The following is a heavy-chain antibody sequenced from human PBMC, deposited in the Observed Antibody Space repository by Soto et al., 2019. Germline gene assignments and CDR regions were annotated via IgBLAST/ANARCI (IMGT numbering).Heavy chain of an antibody. CDR2: IIPIFGTA. J-gene: IGHJ5*02. CDR3: ARLTPDIVVVPDAPPQFDP. Sequence: ASVKVSCKASGGTFSSYAISWVRQAPGQGLEWMGGIIPIFGTANYAQKFQGRVTITADKSTSTAYMELSSLRSEDTAVYYCARLTPDIVVVPDAPPQFDPWGQGTLVTVSS. D-gene: IGHD2-2*01. V-gene: IGHV1-69*06. CDR1: GGTFSSYA.